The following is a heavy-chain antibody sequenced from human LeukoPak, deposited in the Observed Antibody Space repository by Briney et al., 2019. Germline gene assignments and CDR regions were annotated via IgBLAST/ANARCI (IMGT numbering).Heavy chain of an antibody. V-gene: IGHV3-21*04. CDR1: GFTFTTYT. CDR3: AKSTGALFVGAFDI. D-gene: IGHD1-1*01. J-gene: IGHJ3*02. Sequence: GGSLRLSCAASGFTFTTYTMNWVRRAPGKGLEWVSSISSGSDFIYYADSVKGRFTISRDNAKNTLYLQMNSLRAEDTAVYHCAKSTGALFVGAFDIWGQGTRVTVSS. CDR2: ISSGSDFI.